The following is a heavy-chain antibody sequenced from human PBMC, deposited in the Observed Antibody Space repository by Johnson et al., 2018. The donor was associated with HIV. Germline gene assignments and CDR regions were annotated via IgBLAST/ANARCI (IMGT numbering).Heavy chain of an antibody. V-gene: IGHV3-30*14. CDR3: ARVHSGGAFDI. Sequence: QVQLVESGGGVVQPGGSLRLSCAASGFTFSSYVMHWVRQAPGKGLEWVAVISYDGSNKYYADSVKGRFTISRDNSKNTLYLQMNSLRAEDTAVYYCARVHSGGAFDIWGQGTMVTVSS. J-gene: IGHJ3*02. CDR2: ISYDGSNK. CDR1: GFTFSSYV.